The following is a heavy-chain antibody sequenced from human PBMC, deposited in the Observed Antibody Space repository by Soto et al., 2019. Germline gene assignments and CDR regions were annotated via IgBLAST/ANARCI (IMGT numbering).Heavy chain of an antibody. J-gene: IGHJ5*02. D-gene: IGHD3-10*01. V-gene: IGHV2-5*02. CDR3: AHREYQRVGGGWFGFAP. CDR1: GFSLTTSGVA. Sequence: SGPTLVNPTHTLTLTCTFSGFSLTTSGVAVGWIRQSPGKALEWLAVIYWDDDKYYSPSLNNRLTITKDTSKNQVVLTMTNMDPVDTPTYFFAHREYQRVGGGWFGFAPWAKGTLVTGSS. CDR2: IYWDDDK.